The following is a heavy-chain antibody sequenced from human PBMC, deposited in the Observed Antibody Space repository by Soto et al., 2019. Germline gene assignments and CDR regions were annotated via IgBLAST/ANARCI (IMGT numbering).Heavy chain of an antibody. CDR2: IYWDDDK. D-gene: IGHD6-19*01. J-gene: IGHJ4*02. V-gene: IGHV2-5*02. CDR1: GFSLSTTRVA. CDR3: AHSVVAGLGYYFDY. Sequence: QITLKESGPTLVKPTQTLTLTCTFSGFSLSTTRVAVGWIRQPPGKALEWLALIYWDDDKRYSPFLKSRLTITKDPSKNQVVITMTNMDPVDTATYYCAHSVVAGLGYYFDYWGQGTLVTVSS.